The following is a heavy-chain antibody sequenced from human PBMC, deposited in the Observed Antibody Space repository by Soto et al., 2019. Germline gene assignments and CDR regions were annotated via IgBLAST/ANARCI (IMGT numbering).Heavy chain of an antibody. D-gene: IGHD2-21*02. Sequence: QVQLVQSGAEVKKPGASEKVSCKPSGYTLNTYYLHWVRQAPGQGLEWMGIIHPSGGGSTYAQKFLGRVTRTKDTSTSTVFMELSSLRSADTAVYYCARGGHIAVVTASFDYWGQGTLVTVSS. CDR3: ARGGHIAVVTASFDY. CDR2: IHPSGGGS. J-gene: IGHJ4*02. V-gene: IGHV1-46*02. CDR1: GYTLNTYY.